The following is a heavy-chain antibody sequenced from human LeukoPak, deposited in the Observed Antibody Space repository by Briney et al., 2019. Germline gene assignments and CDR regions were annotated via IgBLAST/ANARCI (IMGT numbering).Heavy chain of an antibody. Sequence: ASVKGSCKASGYTFTDYYMHWVQQAPGQGLEWMGWIDPNSGGTKYAQKFQGRVTLTRDTSISTAYMELSRLRSDDTAVYYCARGEEQQLVPDQVYWGQGTLVTVSS. CDR2: IDPNSGGT. V-gene: IGHV1-2*02. J-gene: IGHJ4*02. D-gene: IGHD6-13*01. CDR3: ARGEEQQLVPDQVY. CDR1: GYTFTDYY.